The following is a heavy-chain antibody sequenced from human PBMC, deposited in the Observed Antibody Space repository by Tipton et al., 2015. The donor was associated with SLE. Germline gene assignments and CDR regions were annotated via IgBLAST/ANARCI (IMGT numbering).Heavy chain of an antibody. V-gene: IGHV4-59*11. J-gene: IGHJ4*02. CDR1: GGSISSHY. D-gene: IGHD1-26*01. Sequence: TLSLTCTVSGGSISSHYWSWIRQPPGKGLEWIGYIYYSGSTNYNPSLKSRVTISVDTSKNQLSLKLSSVTAADTAVYYCARGLRSGVVGATPGYWGQGTLVTVSS. CDR3: ARGLRSGVVGATPGY. CDR2: IYYSGST.